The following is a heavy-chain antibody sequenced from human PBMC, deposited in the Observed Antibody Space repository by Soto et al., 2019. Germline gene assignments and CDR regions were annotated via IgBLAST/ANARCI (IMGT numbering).Heavy chain of an antibody. Sequence: SETLSLTCTVSGGSISSGDYYWSWIRQPPGKGLEWIGYIYYSGSTYYNPSLKSRVTISVDTSKNQFSLKLSSVTAADTAVYYCSRGLTYYDIFTRYSPGFDPWGQGTLVTV. CDR3: SRGLTYYDIFTRYSPGFDP. V-gene: IGHV4-30-4*01. CDR1: GGSISSGDYY. CDR2: IYYSGST. D-gene: IGHD3-9*01. J-gene: IGHJ5*02.